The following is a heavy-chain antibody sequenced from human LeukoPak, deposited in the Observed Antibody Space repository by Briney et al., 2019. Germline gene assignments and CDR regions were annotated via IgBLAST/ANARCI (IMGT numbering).Heavy chain of an antibody. CDR1: GYLLTDLS. V-gene: IGHV1-24*01. J-gene: IGHJ5*02. CDR2: FDPEDGET. Sequence: ASVKVSCKVSGYLLTDLSMHWVRQAPGKGLEWMGSFDPEDGETIYAQKLQGRVTMTEDTSTDTAYLQLSSLRSEDTAVYYCATGCAPPLQYSGGCDGWLDPWGQGTPVTVSS. D-gene: IGHD6-19*01. CDR3: ATGCAPPLQYSGGCDGWLDP.